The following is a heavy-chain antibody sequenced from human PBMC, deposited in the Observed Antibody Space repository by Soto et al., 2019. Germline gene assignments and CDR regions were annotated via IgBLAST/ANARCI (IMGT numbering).Heavy chain of an antibody. CDR2: ISGSGTST. D-gene: IGHD1-1*01. Sequence: PGGSLRLSCAASGFTFTTYAMTWVRQAPGKGLEWVSTISGSGTSTYYADSVKGRFTISRDISKNTLFLQMNSLRAEDTAIYFCAKGVKMERHLNNWFDPWGQGTLVTVSS. J-gene: IGHJ5*02. CDR3: AKGVKMERHLNNWFDP. CDR1: GFTFTTYA. V-gene: IGHV3-23*01.